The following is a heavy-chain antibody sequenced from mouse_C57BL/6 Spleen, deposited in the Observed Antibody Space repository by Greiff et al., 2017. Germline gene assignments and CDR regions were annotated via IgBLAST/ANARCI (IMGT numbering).Heavy chain of an antibody. CDR2: IDPSGSYT. J-gene: IGHJ2*01. CDR3: ARRSPNYYGSSYDY. D-gene: IGHD1-1*01. CDR1: GYTFTSYW. V-gene: IGHV1-59*01. Sequence: VQLQQPGAELVRPGTSVKLSCKASGYTFTSYWMHWVKQRPGQGLEWIGVIDPSGSYTNYNQKFKGQATLTVDTSSSTAYMQLSRLTSEDSEVYYCARRSPNYYGSSYDYWGQGTTLTVSS.